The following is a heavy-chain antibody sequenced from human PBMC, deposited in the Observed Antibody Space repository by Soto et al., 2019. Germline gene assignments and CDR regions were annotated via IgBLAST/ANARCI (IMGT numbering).Heavy chain of an antibody. CDR1: GGTFSSYA. Sequence: SVKVSCKASGGTFSSYAISWVRQAPGQGLEWMGGIIPIFGTANYAQKFQGRVTITADESTSTAYMELSSLRSEDTAVYYCAREIRSTNAFDIWGQGTMVTISS. D-gene: IGHD1-26*01. J-gene: IGHJ3*02. V-gene: IGHV1-69*13. CDR3: AREIRSTNAFDI. CDR2: IIPIFGTA.